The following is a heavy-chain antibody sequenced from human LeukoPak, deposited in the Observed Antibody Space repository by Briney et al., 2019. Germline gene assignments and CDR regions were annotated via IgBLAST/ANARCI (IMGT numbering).Heavy chain of an antibody. CDR1: GGSISSSSYY. CDR2: IYYSGST. Sequence: SETLSLTCTVSGGSISSSSYYWGWIRQPPGKGLEWIGSIYYSGSTYYNPSLKSRVTISVDTSKNQFSLKLSSVTAADTAVYYCARVRSGRHSLFDYWGQGTLVTVSS. D-gene: IGHD1-26*01. V-gene: IGHV4-39*07. CDR3: ARVRSGRHSLFDY. J-gene: IGHJ4*02.